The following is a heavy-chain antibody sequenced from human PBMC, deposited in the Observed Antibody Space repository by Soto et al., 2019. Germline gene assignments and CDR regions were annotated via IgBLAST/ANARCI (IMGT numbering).Heavy chain of an antibody. CDR2: TYFRSKWYN. CDR3: AKGDNLGPKTGYAFDP. Sequence: SQTLSLPCAISGDSFSSNTASWNWIRQSPSRGLEWLGRTYFRSKWYNDYAVSVKSRIIINPDTSNNQFSLQLNSVTPEDTAVYFCAKGDNLGPKTGYAFDPWGQGIMVTVSS. V-gene: IGHV6-1*01. J-gene: IGHJ5*02. D-gene: IGHD5-12*01. CDR1: GDSFSSNTAS.